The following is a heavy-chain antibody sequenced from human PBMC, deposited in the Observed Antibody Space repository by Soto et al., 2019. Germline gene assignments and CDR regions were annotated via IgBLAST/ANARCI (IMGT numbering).Heavy chain of an antibody. CDR3: ARGVGITMVRGVKYGMDV. J-gene: IGHJ6*02. CDR1: GFTFSSYA. V-gene: IGHV3-30-3*01. Sequence: GGSLRLSCAASGFTFSSYAMHWVRQAPGKGLEWVAVISYDGSNKYYADSVKGRFTISRDNSKNTLYLQMNSLRAEDTAVYYCARGVGITMVRGVKYGMDVWGQGTTVTVSS. D-gene: IGHD3-10*01. CDR2: ISYDGSNK.